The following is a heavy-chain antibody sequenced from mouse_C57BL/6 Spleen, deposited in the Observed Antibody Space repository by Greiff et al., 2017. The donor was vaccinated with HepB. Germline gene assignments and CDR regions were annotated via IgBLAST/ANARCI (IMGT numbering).Heavy chain of an antibody. D-gene: IGHD2-4*01. J-gene: IGHJ2*01. CDR1: GYTFTSYW. V-gene: IGHV1-55*01. Sequence: VQLQQPGAELVKPGASVKMSCKASGYTFTSYWITWVKQRPGQGLEWIGDIYPGSGSTNYNEKFKSKATLTVDTSSSTAYMQLSSLTSEDSAVYYCAREDDYERVLYFDYWGQGTTLTVSS. CDR3: AREDDYERVLYFDY. CDR2: IYPGSGST.